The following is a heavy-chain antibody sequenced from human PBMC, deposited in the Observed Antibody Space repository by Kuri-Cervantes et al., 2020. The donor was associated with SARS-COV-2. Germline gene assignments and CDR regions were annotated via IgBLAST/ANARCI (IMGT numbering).Heavy chain of an antibody. Sequence: SVKVSCKASGYTFTSYAMHWVRQAPGQGLEWMGGIIPILGIANYAQKFQGRVTITADKSTSTAYMELSSLRSEDTAVYYCARVAGSYYYYGMDVWGQGTTVTVSS. CDR2: IIPILGIA. V-gene: IGHV1-69*10. CDR1: GYTFTSYA. D-gene: IGHD2-15*01. J-gene: IGHJ6*02. CDR3: ARVAGSYYYYGMDV.